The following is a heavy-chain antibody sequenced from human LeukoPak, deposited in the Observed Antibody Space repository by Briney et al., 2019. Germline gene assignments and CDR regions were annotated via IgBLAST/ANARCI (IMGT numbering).Heavy chain of an antibody. J-gene: IGHJ4*02. D-gene: IGHD3-3*01. CDR3: ARSTAYYDFWSGYPDDY. CDR1: GFTFSSYA. V-gene: IGHV3-23*01. Sequence: GGSLRLSCAASGFTFSSYAMSWVRQAPGKGLEWVSAISGSGGSTYYADSVKGRFTISRDNSKNTLYLQMNSLRAEDTAVYYCARSTAYYDFWSGYPDDYWGQGTLVTVSS. CDR2: ISGSGGST.